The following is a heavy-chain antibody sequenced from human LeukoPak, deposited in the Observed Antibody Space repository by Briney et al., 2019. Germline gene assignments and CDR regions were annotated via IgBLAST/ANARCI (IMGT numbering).Heavy chain of an antibody. CDR3: AKDSHYYDSSGYYPHFIRYYYYMDV. D-gene: IGHD3-22*01. Sequence: PGGSLRLSCAASGFTFSDYGMNWVRQAPGKGLEWVSSITSSGTFTYYADSVKGRFTISRDNSKNTLYLQMNSLRAEDTAVYYCAKDSHYYDSSGYYPHFIRYYYYMDVWGKGTTVTISS. V-gene: IGHV3-23*01. J-gene: IGHJ6*03. CDR2: ITSSGTFT. CDR1: GFTFSDYG.